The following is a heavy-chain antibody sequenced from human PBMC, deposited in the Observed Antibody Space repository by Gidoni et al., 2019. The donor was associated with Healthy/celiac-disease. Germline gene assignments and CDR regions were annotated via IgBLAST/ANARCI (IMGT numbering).Heavy chain of an antibody. Sequence: QVQLQESGPGLVKPSETLSLTCTVSGGSISSYYWSWIRQPPGKGLEWIGYIYYSGSTNYNPSLKSRVTISVDTSKNQFSLKLSSVTAADTAVYYCARSTGYSSSWYFNLWGRGTLVTVSS. CDR1: GGSISSYY. CDR2: IYYSGST. J-gene: IGHJ2*01. V-gene: IGHV4-59*01. D-gene: IGHD6-13*01. CDR3: ARSTGYSSSWYFNL.